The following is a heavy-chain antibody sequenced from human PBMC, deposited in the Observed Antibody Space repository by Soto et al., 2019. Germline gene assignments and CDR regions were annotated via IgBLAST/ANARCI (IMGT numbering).Heavy chain of an antibody. CDR3: ARDPSCSGGSCYGAFDI. CDR2: INPNSGGT. J-gene: IGHJ3*02. Sequence: ASVKVSCKASGYTFTGYYMHWVRQAPGQGLEWMGWINPNSGGTNYAQKFQGRVTMTRDTSISTAYMELSRLRSDDTAVYYCARDPSCSGGSCYGAFDIWGQGTMVTVSS. V-gene: IGHV1-2*02. D-gene: IGHD2-15*01. CDR1: GYTFTGYY.